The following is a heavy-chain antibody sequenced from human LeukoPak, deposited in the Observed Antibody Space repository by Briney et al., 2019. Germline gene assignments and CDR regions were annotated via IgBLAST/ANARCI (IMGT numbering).Heavy chain of an antibody. Sequence: GGPLTLSCAASGFTFSSYWMSWVRQAPGKGLEWVANIKQDGSEKYYVDSVKGRFTISRDNAKNSLYLQMNSLRAEDTAVYYCARVLTMIVGDAFDIWGQGTMVTVSS. CDR3: ARVLTMIVGDAFDI. J-gene: IGHJ3*02. CDR2: IKQDGSEK. CDR1: GFTFSSYW. V-gene: IGHV3-7*01. D-gene: IGHD3-22*01.